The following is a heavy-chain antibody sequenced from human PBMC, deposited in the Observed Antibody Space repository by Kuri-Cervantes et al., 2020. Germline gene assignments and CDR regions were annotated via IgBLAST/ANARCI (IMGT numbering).Heavy chain of an antibody. Sequence: ASVKVSCKAPGYTFTSYGISWVRQAPGQGLEWMGWISAYNGNTNYAQKLQGRVTMTTDTSTSTAYMELRSLRSDDTAVYYCASAYYGSGSPIYGMDAWGQGTTVTVSS. CDR3: ASAYYGSGSPIYGMDA. J-gene: IGHJ6*02. CDR2: ISAYNGNT. D-gene: IGHD3-10*01. V-gene: IGHV1-18*01. CDR1: GYTFTSYG.